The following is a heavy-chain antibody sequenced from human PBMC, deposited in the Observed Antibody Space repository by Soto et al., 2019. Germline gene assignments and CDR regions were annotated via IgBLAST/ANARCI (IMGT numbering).Heavy chain of an antibody. J-gene: IGHJ4*02. Sequence: QVQLVQSGGEVKKPGASVKVSCKASGDTVTKYGISWVRQAPGQGLEWLGWISFYNGHTNYALKFQDRITFTTDTSTSTASMESRSLTSDDTAVYSCASATSIAVAGKETWGQGTLVTVSS. V-gene: IGHV1-18*01. CDR1: GDTVTKYG. CDR2: ISFYNGHT. CDR3: ASATSIAVAGKET. D-gene: IGHD6-19*01.